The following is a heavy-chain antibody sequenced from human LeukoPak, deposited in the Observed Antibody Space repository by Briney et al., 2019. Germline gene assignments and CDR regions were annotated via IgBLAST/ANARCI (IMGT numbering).Heavy chain of an antibody. Sequence: RGSLRLSRAASGFTFSSYAMHWVRQAPGKGLEWVAVISYDGSNKYYADSVKGRFTISRDNSKNTLYLQMNSLRAEDTAVYYCAKRDSSGYYPYYFDYWGQGTLVTVSS. CDR2: ISYDGSNK. CDR3: AKRDSSGYYPYYFDY. CDR1: GFTFSSYA. J-gene: IGHJ4*02. V-gene: IGHV3-30-3*01. D-gene: IGHD3-22*01.